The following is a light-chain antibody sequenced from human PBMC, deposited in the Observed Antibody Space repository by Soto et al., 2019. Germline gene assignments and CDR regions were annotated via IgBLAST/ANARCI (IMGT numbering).Light chain of an antibody. J-gene: IGKJ3*01. CDR2: DAS. V-gene: IGKV1-5*01. CDR3: QHYNSYSFT. Sequence: DIQMTQSPSTLSASVGDSVTITCRASQYLSTWLAWYQQKPGKAPKLLIYDASSLQTGVPSRFSGSGSGTEFTLTISSLQPDDFATYSCQHYNSYSFTFGPGTKVDI. CDR1: QYLSTW.